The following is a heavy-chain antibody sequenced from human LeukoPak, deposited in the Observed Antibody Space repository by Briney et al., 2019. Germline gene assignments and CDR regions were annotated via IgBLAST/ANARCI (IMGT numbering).Heavy chain of an antibody. V-gene: IGHV1-2*02. CDR1: GCTFTGYY. Sequence: ASVKVSCKASGCTFTGYYMHWVRQASGQGLEWMGWINPNSGGTNYAQKFQGRVTMTRDTSISTAYMELSRLRSDDTAVYYCARGRGYSYGYEYYFDYWGQGTLVTVPS. D-gene: IGHD5-18*01. J-gene: IGHJ4*02. CDR2: INPNSGGT. CDR3: ARGRGYSYGYEYYFDY.